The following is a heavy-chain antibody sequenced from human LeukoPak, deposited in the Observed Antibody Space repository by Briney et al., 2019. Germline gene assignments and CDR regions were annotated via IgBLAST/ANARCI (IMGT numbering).Heavy chain of an antibody. J-gene: IGHJ4*02. D-gene: IGHD3-22*01. Sequence: ASETLSLTCAVYGGSFSGYYWSWIRQPPGKGLEWIGEINHSGSTNYNPSLKSRVTISVDTSKNQFSLKLSSVTAADTAVYYCARERGGAKYYYDSSGVFDYWGQGTLVTVSS. CDR2: INHSGST. CDR3: ARERGGAKYYYDSSGVFDY. V-gene: IGHV4-34*01. CDR1: GGSFSGYY.